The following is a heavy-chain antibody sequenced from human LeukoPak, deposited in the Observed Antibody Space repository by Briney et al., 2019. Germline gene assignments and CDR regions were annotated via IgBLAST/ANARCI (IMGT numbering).Heavy chain of an antibody. CDR3: ARGGRGYSYEIDY. D-gene: IGHD5-18*01. J-gene: IGHJ4*02. V-gene: IGHV4-59*01. Sequence: SSETLSLTCTVSGGSISTFYWSWIRQPPGKGLEYIGYIDYSGSTNYNPSLKSRVIISVDTSNNQFSLKLSSVTAADTAVYYRARGGRGYSYEIDYWGQGSLVTVSS. CDR2: IDYSGST. CDR1: GGSISTFY.